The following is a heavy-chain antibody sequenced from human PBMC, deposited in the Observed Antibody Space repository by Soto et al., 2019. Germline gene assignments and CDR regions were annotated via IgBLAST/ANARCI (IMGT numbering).Heavy chain of an antibody. V-gene: IGHV4-31*03. CDR1: GGSISSGGYY. CDR2: IYYSGST. Sequence: SSETLSLTCTVSGGSISSGGYYWSWIRQHPGKGLEWIGYIYYSGSTYYNPSLKSRVTISVDTSKNQFSLKLSSVTAADTAVYYCPREAAQYRSSAPPQYYYYGMDVWGPGTTVTVSS. CDR3: PREAAQYRSSAPPQYYYYGMDV. J-gene: IGHJ6*02. D-gene: IGHD6-6*01.